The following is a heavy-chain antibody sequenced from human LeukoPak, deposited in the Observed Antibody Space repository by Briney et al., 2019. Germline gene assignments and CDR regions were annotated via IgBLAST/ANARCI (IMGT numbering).Heavy chain of an antibody. V-gene: IGHV3-48*02. CDR3: ARDLTSVPTR. CDR2: ISSSGNTK. CDR1: GFTFSSHS. J-gene: IGHJ4*02. Sequence: QPGGSLRLSCAASGFTFSSHSMNWVRQAPGKGLEWVSYISSSGNTKHYVDSVKGRFTISRDNAKNSVCLQMNSLRDEDTAVYYCARDLTSVPTRWGQGTLVTVSS. D-gene: IGHD4-17*01.